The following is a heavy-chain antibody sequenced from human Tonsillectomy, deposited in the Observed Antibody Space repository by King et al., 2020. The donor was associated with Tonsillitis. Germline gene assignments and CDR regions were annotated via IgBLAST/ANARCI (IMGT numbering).Heavy chain of an antibody. V-gene: IGHV3-30*18. CDR2: ISYDGSNK. CDR3: AKDLGQVVVVPYGMDV. D-gene: IGHD2-2*01. CDR1: GFTFSSYG. J-gene: IGHJ6*02. Sequence: QLVQSGGGVVQPGRSLRLSCAASGFTFSSYGMHWVRQAPGKGLEWVAVISYDGSNKYYADSVKGRFTISRDYSKNTLYLQMNSLRAEDTAVYYCAKDLGQVVVVPYGMDVWGQGTTVTVSS.